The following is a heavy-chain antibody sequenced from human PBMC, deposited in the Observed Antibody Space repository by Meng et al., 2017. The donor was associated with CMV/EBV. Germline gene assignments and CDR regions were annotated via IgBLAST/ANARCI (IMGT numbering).Heavy chain of an antibody. CDR2: IYTSGGT. V-gene: IGHV4-4*07. CDR3: ARDLMNCSSTSCANWFDP. Sequence: GQGMVKPSGVLALPGSVSGGSISSYYWSWIRQPAGKGLEWIGRIYTSGGTNYNPSLKSRVTMSVDTSKNQFSLKLSSVTAADTAVYYCARDLMNCSSTSCANWFDPWGQGTLVTVSS. J-gene: IGHJ5*02. CDR1: GGSISSYY. D-gene: IGHD2-2*01.